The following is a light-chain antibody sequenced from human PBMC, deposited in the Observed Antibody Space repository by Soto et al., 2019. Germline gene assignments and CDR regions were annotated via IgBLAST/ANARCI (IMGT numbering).Light chain of an antibody. Sequence: QSVLTQPASVSGSPGQSITISCTGTSGDVGGYNYVSWYQQYPGKAPKLGIYDVSDRPSGVSNRFSGSKSGNTASLTISGLQAEDEAHYYCSSSTTISTFVFGTGTKLTVL. CDR3: SSSTTISTFV. CDR2: DVS. CDR1: SGDVGGYNY. J-gene: IGLJ1*01. V-gene: IGLV2-14*01.